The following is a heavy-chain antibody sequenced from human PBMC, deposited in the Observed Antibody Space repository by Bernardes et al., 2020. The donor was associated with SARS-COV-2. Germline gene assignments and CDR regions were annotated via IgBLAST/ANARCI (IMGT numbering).Heavy chain of an antibody. J-gene: IGHJ4*02. D-gene: IGHD4-17*01. CDR2: ISGSGDSAQSI. CDR1: GFTFSTYA. CDR3: VRGNYGDYASAVLDY. V-gene: IGHV3-23*01. Sequence: GGSLRLSCAASGFTFSTYAMSWVRQAPGKGLEWVSAISGSGDSAQSIFYADSVKGRFTISRDNSMNTLYLQMNSLKIEDTAMYYCVRGNYGDYASAVLDYWGQGTLVTVSS.